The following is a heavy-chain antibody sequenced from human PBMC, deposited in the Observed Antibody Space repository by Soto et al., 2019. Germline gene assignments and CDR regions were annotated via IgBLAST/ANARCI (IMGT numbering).Heavy chain of an antibody. V-gene: IGHV3-11*05. CDR2: ISSSTGYT. J-gene: IGHJ6*02. Sequence: QVQLVESGGGLVKPGGSLRLSCAASGFTFSDYYMRWIRQAPGKGLEWISYISSSTGYTNYADSVKGRFTISRDNAKNSLHLQGNSLRGDDTAVYYWARDGSGSYYYGMVGWGQGTTVTVSS. CDR3: ARDGSGSYYYGMVG. CDR1: GFTFSDYY. D-gene: IGHD3-10*01.